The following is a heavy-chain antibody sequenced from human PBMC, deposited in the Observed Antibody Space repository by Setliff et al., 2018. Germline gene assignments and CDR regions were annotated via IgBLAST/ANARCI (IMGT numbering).Heavy chain of an antibody. J-gene: IGHJ4*02. V-gene: IGHV3-30*01. Sequence: GGSLRLSCAASGVTFSRHAMHWVRQAPGKGLEWVAVMSNDGSDKNYADSVKGRFTISRDNSKNTLYLQMNSLRAEDTAVYYCARTDGTNLGYFDNWGQGTLVTVSS. CDR1: GVTFSRHA. D-gene: IGHD2-8*01. CDR3: ARTDGTNLGYFDN. CDR2: MSNDGSDK.